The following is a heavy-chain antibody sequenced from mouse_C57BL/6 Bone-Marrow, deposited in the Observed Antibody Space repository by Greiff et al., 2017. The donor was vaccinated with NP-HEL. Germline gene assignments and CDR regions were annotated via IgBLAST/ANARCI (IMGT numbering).Heavy chain of an antibody. CDR3: ARGYGYFDV. J-gene: IGHJ1*03. CDR1: GFTFSSYA. CDR2: ISDGGSYT. Sequence: EVMLVESGGGLVKPGGSLKLSCAASGFTFSSYAMSWVRQTPEKRLEWVATISDGGSYTYYPDNVKGRFTISRDNAKNNLYLQMSHLKSEDTAMYYCARGYGYFDVWGTGTTVTVSS. V-gene: IGHV5-4*03.